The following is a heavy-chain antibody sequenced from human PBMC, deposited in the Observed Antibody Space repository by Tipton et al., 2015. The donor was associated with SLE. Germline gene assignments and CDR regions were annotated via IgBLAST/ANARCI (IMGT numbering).Heavy chain of an antibody. V-gene: IGHV3-33*01. CDR2: IWYDGSKK. CDR1: GFIFTNYG. CDR3: ARRAYDSSREFWSGFLHLDN. D-gene: IGHD3-3*01. J-gene: IGHJ4*02. Sequence: SLRLSCAASGFIFTNYGMHWVRQAPGKGLEWVAFIWYDGSKKYHADPVKGRFTISRDNPKTTVFLQMNSLGAEDTAMYYCARRAYDSSREFWSGFLHLDNWGQGIMVTVSS.